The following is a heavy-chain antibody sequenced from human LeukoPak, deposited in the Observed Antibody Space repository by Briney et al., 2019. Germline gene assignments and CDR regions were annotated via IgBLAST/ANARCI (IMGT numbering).Heavy chain of an antibody. Sequence: PSETLSLTCTVSGDSISSGDYYWTWIRQHPGKGLEWIGYIHYSGSTYYNPSLKSRVTISVDTSKNQSSLKVSSVTAADTAVYYCARAKYSSGWYLDYWGQGTLVTVSS. CDR2: IHYSGST. D-gene: IGHD6-19*01. CDR3: ARAKYSSGWYLDY. J-gene: IGHJ4*02. V-gene: IGHV4-31*03. CDR1: GDSISSGDYY.